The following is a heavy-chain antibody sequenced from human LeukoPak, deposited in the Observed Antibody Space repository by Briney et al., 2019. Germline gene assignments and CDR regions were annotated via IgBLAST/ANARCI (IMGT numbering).Heavy chain of an antibody. CDR1: GYTFTSYY. J-gene: IGHJ4*02. V-gene: IGHV1-46*01. D-gene: IGHD3-10*01. CDR3: AREFTGTLDY. Sequence: ASVKVSCKASGYTFTSYYMHWVRQAPGQGLEWMGIINPSGGSTNYAQKLQGRVTMTTDTSTSTAYMELRSLRSDDTAVYYCAREFTGTLDYWGQGTLVTVSS. CDR2: INPSGGST.